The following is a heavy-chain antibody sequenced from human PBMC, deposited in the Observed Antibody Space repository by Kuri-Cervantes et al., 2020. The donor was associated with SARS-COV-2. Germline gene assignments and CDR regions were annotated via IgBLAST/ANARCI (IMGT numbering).Heavy chain of an antibody. V-gene: IGHV3-21*01. CDR3: ARTGGSHSVGAFDI. D-gene: IGHD1-26*01. CDR2: ISSSSYI. J-gene: IGHJ3*02. Sequence: GESLKISCVATGFTFSGYTMNWVRQAPGKGLEWVSSISSSSYIYYADSVRGRFTISRDNAKNSLYLQMNSLRAEDTAVYYCARTGGSHSVGAFDIWGQGTMVTVSS. CDR1: GFTFSGYT.